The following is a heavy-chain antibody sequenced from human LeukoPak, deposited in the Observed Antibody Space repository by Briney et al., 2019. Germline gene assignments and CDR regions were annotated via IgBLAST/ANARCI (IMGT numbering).Heavy chain of an antibody. CDR3: ARRYCSSSSCTLDY. J-gene: IGHJ4*02. V-gene: IGHV3-48*03. Sequence: GGSLRLSCAASGFTLSSYEVNWVRQAPGKGLEWVSYISNSGTTKYYADSVKGRFTISRDNAENSLYLQMNSLRAEDTAVYYCARRYCSSSSCTLDYWGQGTLVTVSS. CDR2: ISNSGTTK. CDR1: GFTLSSYE. D-gene: IGHD2-2*01.